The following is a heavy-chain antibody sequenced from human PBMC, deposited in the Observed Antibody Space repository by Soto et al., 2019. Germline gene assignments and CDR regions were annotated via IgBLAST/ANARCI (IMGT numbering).Heavy chain of an antibody. CDR2: ISAYNGNT. CDR1: GYTFTSYG. J-gene: IGHJ6*02. V-gene: IGHV1-18*01. D-gene: IGHD3-3*01. Sequence: QVQLVQSGAEVKKPGASVKVSCKASGYTFTSYGISWVRQAPGQGLEWMGWISAYNGNTNYAQKLQGRVTMTTDTSTRTAYMELRSLRSDDTAEYYCAREAPPDFWSGYYTGYYYYYGMDVWGQGTTVTVSS. CDR3: AREAPPDFWSGYYTGYYYYYGMDV.